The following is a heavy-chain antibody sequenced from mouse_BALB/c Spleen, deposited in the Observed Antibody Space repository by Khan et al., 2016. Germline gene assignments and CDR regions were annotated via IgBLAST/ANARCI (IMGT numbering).Heavy chain of an antibody. CDR2: ISYRGSN. V-gene: IGHV3-2*02. J-gene: IGHJ2*01. CDR3: ARTVMIKY. Sequence: EVQLQESGPGLVNPSQSLSLTCTVTGYSITSGYGWNWIRQFPGNKLEWMGYISYRGSNNYNPSLKSRISITRVTSKNQFFLQFNSVPTAAPATSSCARTVMIKYWGQGTTLTLSS. CDR1: GYSITSGYG. D-gene: IGHD2-3*01.